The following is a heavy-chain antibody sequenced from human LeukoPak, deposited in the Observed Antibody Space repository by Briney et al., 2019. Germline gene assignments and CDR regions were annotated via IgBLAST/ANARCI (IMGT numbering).Heavy chain of an antibody. CDR3: ARGLEYYNFRSGYYVDEGDI. CDR2: INHSGST. CDR1: GGSFSGYY. V-gene: IGHV4-34*01. Sequence: PSETLSLTCAVYGGSFSGYYWSWIRQPPGKGLEWIGEINHSGSTNYNPSLKSRVTISVDTSKNQFSLKLSSVTAADTAVYYCARGLEYYNFRSGYYVDEGDIWGQGTMVTVSS. J-gene: IGHJ3*02. D-gene: IGHD3-3*01.